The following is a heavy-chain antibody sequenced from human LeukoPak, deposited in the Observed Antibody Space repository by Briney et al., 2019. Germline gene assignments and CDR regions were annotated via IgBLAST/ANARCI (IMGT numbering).Heavy chain of an antibody. CDR3: ARLGDCGHDCYSHDY. J-gene: IGHJ4*02. D-gene: IGHD2-21*01. Sequence: SETLSLTCTVSGGSISSSSYYWGWIRQPPGKGLEWIGSIYYSGSTYYNPSLKSRVTISVDTSKNQFSLKLSSVTAADTAVYYCARLGDCGHDCYSHDYWGQGTLVTVSS. CDR2: IYYSGST. CDR1: GGSISSSSYY. V-gene: IGHV4-39*01.